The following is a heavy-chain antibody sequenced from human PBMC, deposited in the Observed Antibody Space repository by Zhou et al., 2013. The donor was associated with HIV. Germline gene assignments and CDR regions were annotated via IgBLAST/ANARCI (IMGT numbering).Heavy chain of an antibody. CDR2: ISTYNGNT. J-gene: IGHJ2*01. CDR1: GYTFNTYE. Sequence: QVHLVQSGVEVKKPGASVKVSCKASGYTFNTYEINWVRQAPGQGLEWMGWISTYNGNTNYAQKFQGRVTMTTDTSTSTAYMELRSLRSDDTAVYYCARGMATVTTHFDVWGRGTLVTVSS. V-gene: IGHV1-18*01. D-gene: IGHD4-17*01. CDR3: ARGMATVTTHFDV.